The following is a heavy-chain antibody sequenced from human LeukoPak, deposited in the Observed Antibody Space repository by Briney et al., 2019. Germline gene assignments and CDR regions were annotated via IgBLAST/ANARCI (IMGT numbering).Heavy chain of an antibody. CDR2: ISSSSSYI. V-gene: IGHV3-21*01. CDR3: ARGRRDIVLMVYAGFDY. CDR1: GFTFSSYS. Sequence: PGGSLRLSCAASGFTFSSYSMNWVRQAPGKGLEWVSSISSSSSYIYYADSVKGRFTISRDNAKNSLYLQMNSLRAEDTAVYYCARGRRDIVLMVYAGFDYWGQGTLVTVSS. D-gene: IGHD2-8*01. J-gene: IGHJ4*02.